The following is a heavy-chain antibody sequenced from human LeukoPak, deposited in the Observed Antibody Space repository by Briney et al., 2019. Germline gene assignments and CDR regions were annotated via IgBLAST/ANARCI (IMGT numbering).Heavy chain of an antibody. J-gene: IGHJ4*02. D-gene: IGHD3-22*01. CDR2: IIPIFGTA. V-gene: IGHV1-69*01. CDR3: ARPYYYDSSGYWYYFDY. CDR1: GGTFSSYA. Sequence: SVKVSCKASGGTFSSYAISWVRQAPGQGLEWMGGIIPIFGTANYAQKFQGRVTITADESTSTAYMELSSLRSEDTAVYYCARPYYYDSSGYWYYFDYWGQGTLVTVSS.